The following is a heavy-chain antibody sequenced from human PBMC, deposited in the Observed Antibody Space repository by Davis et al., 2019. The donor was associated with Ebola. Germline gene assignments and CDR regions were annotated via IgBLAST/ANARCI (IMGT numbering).Heavy chain of an antibody. CDR3: AKEATGTTYYYYYMDV. V-gene: IGHV3-23*01. Sequence: GESLKISCAASGFTFSSYAMSWVRQAPGKGLEWVSAISGSGGSTYYADSVKGRFTISRDNSKNTLYLQMNSLRAEDTAVYYCAKEATGTTYYYYYMDVWGKGTTVTVSS. CDR1: GFTFSSYA. J-gene: IGHJ6*03. D-gene: IGHD1-1*01. CDR2: ISGSGGST.